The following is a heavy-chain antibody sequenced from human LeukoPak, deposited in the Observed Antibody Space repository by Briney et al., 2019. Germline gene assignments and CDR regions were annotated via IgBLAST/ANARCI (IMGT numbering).Heavy chain of an antibody. V-gene: IGHV3-33*01. Sequence: GGSLRLSCAASGFTFSSYGIHWVRQAPGKGLEWVAVIGYDGSKKYYADSVKGRFTISRVNSKNTLYLHMNSLRVEDTAVYYCARDRGGYCSGGTCYPGLLSYSMDVWGKGTTVTVSS. CDR2: IGYDGSKK. CDR1: GFTFSSYG. D-gene: IGHD2-15*01. CDR3: ARDRGGYCSGGTCYPGLLSYSMDV. J-gene: IGHJ6*04.